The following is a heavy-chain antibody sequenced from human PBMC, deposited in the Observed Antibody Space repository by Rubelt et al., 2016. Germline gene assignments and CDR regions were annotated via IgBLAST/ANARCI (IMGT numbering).Heavy chain of an antibody. V-gene: IGHV1-2*02. CDR2: INPNSGGT. CDR1: GYTFTGYY. Sequence: QVQLVQSGAEVKKPGASVKVSCKASGYTFTGYYMHWVRQAPGQGLEWMGWINPNSGGTNYAQKFQGRVTMTRDTSISTAYMELSRLRSDDTAVYDWARDSRDQLRSLNWFDPWGQGTLVTVSS. CDR3: ARDSRDQLRSLNWFDP. D-gene: IGHD2-2*01. J-gene: IGHJ5*02.